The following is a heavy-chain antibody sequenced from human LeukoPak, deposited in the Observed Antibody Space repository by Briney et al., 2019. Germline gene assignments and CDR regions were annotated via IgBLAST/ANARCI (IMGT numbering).Heavy chain of an antibody. CDR3: TTWRDRYSGSY. J-gene: IGHJ4*02. Sequence: ASVKVSCKASGYTFTSYYMHWVRQAPGQGLEWMGIINPSGGSTSYAQKFQGRVTMTRDTSTSTAYMELRSLRSDDTAVYYCTTWRDRYSGSYWGQGTLVTVSS. D-gene: IGHD1-26*01. CDR1: GYTFTSYY. V-gene: IGHV1-46*01. CDR2: INPSGGST.